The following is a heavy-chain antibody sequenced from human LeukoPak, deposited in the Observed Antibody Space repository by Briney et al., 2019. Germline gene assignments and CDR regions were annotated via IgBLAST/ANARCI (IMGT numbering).Heavy chain of an antibody. CDR2: RYYSGIT. CDR3: ARSYCGGDCYSNWFDP. Sequence: PSETLSLTCAVSGGSISSSSYYWGWIRQPPGKGLEWIESRYYSGITYDNPYRKSRFTISVYTTKNQFSLKLSSVPAAATAVYYCARSYCGGDCYSNWFDPWGQGTLVTVSS. V-gene: IGHV4-39*07. CDR1: GGSISSSSYY. D-gene: IGHD2-21*02. J-gene: IGHJ5*02.